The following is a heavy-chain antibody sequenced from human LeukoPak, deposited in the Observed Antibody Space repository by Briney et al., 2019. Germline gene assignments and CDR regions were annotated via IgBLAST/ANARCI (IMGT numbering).Heavy chain of an antibody. Sequence: ASVKGSSRASGFTFGGHYIHWVRQATGQGLEWMGYINPHSGVTSSPQMFQGRLTMTTDTSISAVYMELSSLTSDDTAMYYCVREGNELLSKNFDYWGQGTLVTVSS. D-gene: IGHD2-21*02. CDR2: INPHSGVT. V-gene: IGHV1-2*02. CDR3: VREGNELLSKNFDY. CDR1: GFTFGGHY. J-gene: IGHJ4*02.